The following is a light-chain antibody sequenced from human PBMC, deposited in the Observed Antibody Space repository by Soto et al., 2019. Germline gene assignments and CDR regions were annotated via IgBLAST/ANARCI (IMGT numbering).Light chain of an antibody. Sequence: DTVMTQSPVTLSVSPGERATLSCRASQSVGGNLAWYQQKPGQAPRPLIYGASKRATGVPDRFGGSGSGAVFTLAISSRQSDDFALYYCQQYSNWPPWTFGQGTKVEVK. J-gene: IGKJ1*01. CDR2: GAS. CDR3: QQYSNWPPWT. CDR1: QSVGGN. V-gene: IGKV3-15*01.